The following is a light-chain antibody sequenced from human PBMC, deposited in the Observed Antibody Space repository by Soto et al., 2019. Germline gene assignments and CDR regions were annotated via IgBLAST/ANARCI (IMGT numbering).Light chain of an antibody. CDR1: QSLVHIDGNTY. V-gene: IGKV2-24*01. CDR3: MQATQAYP. J-gene: IGKJ2*01. CDR2: MIS. Sequence: DIVLTQTPLSSPVTLGQPASISCRSSQSLVHIDGNTYLTWLQQRPGQPPRLLIYMISNRCSGVPERFSGSGARTDFTLKISRVEADDVGVYYCMQATQAYPFGQGTKLEIK.